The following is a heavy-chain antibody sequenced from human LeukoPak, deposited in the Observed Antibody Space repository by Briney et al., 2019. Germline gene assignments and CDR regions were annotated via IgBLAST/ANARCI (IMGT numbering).Heavy chain of an antibody. Sequence: GGSLRLSCAASGFTFSNYAMSWVRHGPGKGLEWVSAIILGGDSTYYADSVKGRFTISKDNSNNTLNLQMNSLRAEDTAVYYCAKTVVAAGTNYYHGMDVWGQGTTVTVFS. J-gene: IGHJ6*02. D-gene: IGHD2-15*01. CDR2: IILGGDST. V-gene: IGHV3-23*01. CDR3: AKTVVAAGTNYYHGMDV. CDR1: GFTFSNYA.